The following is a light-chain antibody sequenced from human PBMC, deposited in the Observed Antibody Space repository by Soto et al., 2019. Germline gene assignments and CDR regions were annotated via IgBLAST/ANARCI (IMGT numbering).Light chain of an antibody. CDR3: QSYDNRLTGSFV. Sequence: QSVLTQPPSVSGAPGQGVTISCTGSGSNIGAGYDVYWYQQLPGTAPKLLIYANSDRPSGIPDRFSGSKSGTSASLVITGLQAEDEADYYCQSYDNRLTGSFVFGTGTKVTVL. CDR1: GSNIGAGYD. CDR2: ANS. V-gene: IGLV1-40*01. J-gene: IGLJ1*01.